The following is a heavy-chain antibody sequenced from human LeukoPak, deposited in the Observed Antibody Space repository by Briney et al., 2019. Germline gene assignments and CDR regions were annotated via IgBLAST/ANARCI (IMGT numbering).Heavy chain of an antibody. J-gene: IGHJ4*02. CDR3: ARVKQHDSGGNSNLFDY. D-gene: IGHD4-23*01. Sequence: SETLSLTCSVSDFSTSSGYYWGWIRQPPGKALEWVGSVYHSGHTYYNPSLMSRVTISVDTSKSQFSLNLNSVTAADAAVYYCARVKQHDSGGNSNLFDYWGQGIPVTVSS. V-gene: IGHV4-38-2*02. CDR1: DFSTSSGYY. CDR2: VYHSGHT.